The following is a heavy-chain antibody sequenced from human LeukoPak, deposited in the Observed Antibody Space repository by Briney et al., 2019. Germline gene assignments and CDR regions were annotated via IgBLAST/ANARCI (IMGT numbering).Heavy chain of an antibody. CDR3: ARDGVGDGYNYAIDY. CDR1: GYTFTSYG. CDR2: ISAYNGHT. D-gene: IGHD5-24*01. V-gene: IGHV1-18*01. J-gene: IGHJ4*02. Sequence: ASVTVSCKASGYTFTSYGISWVRQAPGQGLEGMGWISAYNGHTNYAQKLQGRVTMTTDTSTSTAYMELRSLRSDDTAVYYCARDGVGDGYNYAIDYWGQGTLVTVSS.